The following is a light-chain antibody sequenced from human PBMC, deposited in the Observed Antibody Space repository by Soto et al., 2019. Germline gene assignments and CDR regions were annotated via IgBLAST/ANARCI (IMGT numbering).Light chain of an antibody. J-gene: IGKJ3*01. CDR1: QTIGKY. CDR3: QQSFSIPFT. CDR2: DAS. Sequence: EIQMTQSPSSLCETVRARLTITCRASQTIGKYLNWYQQQPGKVTKLLIYDASYLQSGVPSRFSGSESGTDFTLNISDLRPEDFATHYCQQSFSIPFTFGTGTKVDNK. V-gene: IGKV1-39*01.